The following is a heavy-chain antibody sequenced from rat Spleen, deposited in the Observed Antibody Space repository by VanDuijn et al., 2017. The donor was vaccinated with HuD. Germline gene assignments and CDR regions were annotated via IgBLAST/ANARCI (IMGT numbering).Heavy chain of an antibody. CDR1: GLSLTSNS. Sequence: QVQLKESGPGLVQPSQTLSLTCTVSGLSLTSNSVSWIRQPPGKGLEWIGGMWSDGNTAYNSALKSRLSISRDTAKSQVFLKMNSLQTEDTAMYFCASGILDFWGQGVMVTVSS. J-gene: IGHJ2*01. V-gene: IGHV2-47*01. D-gene: IGHD1-4*01. CDR2: MWSDGNT. CDR3: ASGILDF.